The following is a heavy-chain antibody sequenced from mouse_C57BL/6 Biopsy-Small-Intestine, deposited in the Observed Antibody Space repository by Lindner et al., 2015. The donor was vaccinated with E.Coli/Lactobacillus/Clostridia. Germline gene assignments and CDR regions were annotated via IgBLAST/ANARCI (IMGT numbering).Heavy chain of an antibody. CDR1: GYTFTSYW. Sequence: VQLQESGAELVKPGASVKLSCKASGYTFTSYWMHWVKQRPGRGLGWIGRIDPNSGGTKYNEKFKSKATPTVDKPSSTAYMQLSSLTSEDSAVYYCARRYYGSSYYYAMDYWGQGTSVTVSS. D-gene: IGHD1-1*01. CDR3: ARRYYGSSYYYAMDY. V-gene: IGHV1-72*01. J-gene: IGHJ4*01. CDR2: IDPNSGGT.